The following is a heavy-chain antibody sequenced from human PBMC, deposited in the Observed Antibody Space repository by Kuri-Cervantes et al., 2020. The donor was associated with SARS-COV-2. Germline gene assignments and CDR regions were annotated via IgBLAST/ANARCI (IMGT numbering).Heavy chain of an antibody. Sequence: SETLSLTCTVSGYSISSGYYWGWIRQPPGKGLEWIGSIYHSGSTYYNPSLKSRVTISVDTSKNQFSLKLSSVTAADTAVYYCARVGGIWTADYGMDVWGQGTTVTVSS. CDR2: IYHSGST. V-gene: IGHV4-38-2*02. D-gene: IGHD2-21*01. CDR3: ARVGGIWTADYGMDV. J-gene: IGHJ6*02. CDR1: GYSISSGYY.